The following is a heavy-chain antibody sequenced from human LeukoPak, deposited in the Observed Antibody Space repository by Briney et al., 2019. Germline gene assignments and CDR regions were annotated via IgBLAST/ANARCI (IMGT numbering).Heavy chain of an antibody. CDR2: ISVSGCST. V-gene: IGHV3-23*01. Sequence: GGSLRLSCAASGFTFSSSAMSWVRQAPGKGLEWLSAISVSGCSTYYADSVKGRFTISRDNSKNTLYLQMNSLRAEDTAVYYCAKGTSGITIFGVVTFFDYWGQGTLVTVSS. J-gene: IGHJ4*02. D-gene: IGHD3-3*01. CDR3: AKGTSGITIFGVVTFFDY. CDR1: GFTFSSSA.